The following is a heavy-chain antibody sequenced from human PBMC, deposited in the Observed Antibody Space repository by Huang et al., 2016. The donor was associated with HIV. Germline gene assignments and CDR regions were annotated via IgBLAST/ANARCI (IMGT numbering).Heavy chain of an antibody. V-gene: IGHV3-23*01. CDR3: AKPPSISSKYFQH. J-gene: IGHJ1*01. Sequence: EVQLLESGGGLVQPGGSLRLSCAASGFTFSSYARSWVREAPGKGLEWVSGISVSGGSTYYADSVKGRFTISRDNSKNTLYLQMNSLRAEDTAVYYCAKPPSISSKYFQHWGQGTLVTVSS. CDR2: ISVSGGST. D-gene: IGHD3-3*02. CDR1: GFTFSSYA.